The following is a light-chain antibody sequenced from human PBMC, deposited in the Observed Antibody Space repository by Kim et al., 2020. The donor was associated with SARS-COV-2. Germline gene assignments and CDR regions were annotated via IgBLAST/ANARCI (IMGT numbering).Light chain of an antibody. Sequence: SPGETATLSCRASQSVSNNVAWYQQNPGQAPRLLIYGASTRATDVPARFSGSGSGTDFTLTISSLQSEDLAVYHCQQYDDWPPWTFGQGTKVDIK. CDR3: QQYDDWPPWT. V-gene: IGKV3-15*01. CDR2: GAS. CDR1: QSVSNN. J-gene: IGKJ1*01.